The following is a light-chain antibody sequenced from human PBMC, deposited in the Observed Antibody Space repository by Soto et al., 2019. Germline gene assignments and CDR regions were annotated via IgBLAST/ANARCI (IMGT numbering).Light chain of an antibody. CDR3: SSYKSSSTLPYV. V-gene: IGLV2-14*01. J-gene: IGLJ1*01. CDR2: EVS. CDR1: SSDVGGYNL. Sequence: QSALTQPASVSGSPGQSITISCTGTSSDVGGYNLVSWYQQYPDKAPKLMIYEVSNRPSGVSNHFSGSKSGNTASLTISGLQAEDEADYYCSSYKSSSTLPYVFGTGTKLTVL.